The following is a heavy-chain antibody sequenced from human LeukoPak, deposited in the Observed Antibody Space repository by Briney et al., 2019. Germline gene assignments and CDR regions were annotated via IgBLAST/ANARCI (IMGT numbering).Heavy chain of an antibody. D-gene: IGHD4-23*01. V-gene: IGHV3-9*03. Sequence: GRSLRLSCAASGFTFDDYAMHWVRQAPGKGLEWVSGISWNSGSIGYADSVKGRFTISRDNAKNSLYLQMNSLRAEDMALYYCAKVYLRWPPAVAFDIWGQGTMVTVSS. CDR3: AKVYLRWPPAVAFDI. J-gene: IGHJ3*02. CDR1: GFTFDDYA. CDR2: ISWNSGSI.